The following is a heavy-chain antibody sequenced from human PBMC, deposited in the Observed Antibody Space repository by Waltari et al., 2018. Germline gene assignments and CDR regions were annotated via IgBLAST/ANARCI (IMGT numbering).Heavy chain of an antibody. D-gene: IGHD3-9*01. V-gene: IGHV4-39*01. CDR1: GGPISSERYY. CDR3: ARLSYHIVTGYGWFDP. J-gene: IGHJ5*02. CDR2: ISYSGST. Sequence: QLQLQESGPGLVKPSATLSLTCTVSGGPISSERYYWGWIRQPPGKGLEWIGIISYSGSTYYNPSLKSRVTISVDTSKNQFSLKLSSVTAADTAVYYCARLSYHIVTGYGWFDPWGLGTLVTVSS.